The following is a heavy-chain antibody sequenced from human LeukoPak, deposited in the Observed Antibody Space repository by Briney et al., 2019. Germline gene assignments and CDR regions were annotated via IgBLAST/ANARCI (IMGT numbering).Heavy chain of an antibody. Sequence: SETLSLTCAVYGGSFSGYYWSWIRQPPGKWLEWIGEINHSGSTNYNPSLKSRVTISVDTSKNQFSLKLSSVTAADTAVYYCARGITMVRGEEDFDYWGQGTLVTVSS. CDR2: INHSGST. CDR1: GGSFSGYY. V-gene: IGHV4-34*01. CDR3: ARGITMVRGEEDFDY. D-gene: IGHD3-10*01. J-gene: IGHJ4*02.